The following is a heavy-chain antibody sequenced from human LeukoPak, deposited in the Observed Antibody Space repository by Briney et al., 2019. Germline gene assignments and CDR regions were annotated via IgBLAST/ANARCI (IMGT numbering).Heavy chain of an antibody. CDR2: INGSGGST. D-gene: IGHD3-16*01. J-gene: IGHJ4*02. V-gene: IGHV3-23*01. CDR3: AKTPYVWGSSDIYYYFDY. CDR1: GFTSSSHA. Sequence: GGSLRLSCAASGFTSSSHAMSWVRQAPGKGLEWVSDINGSGGSTYYADSVKGRFTVSRDNSKNTLYLQMNSLRAEDTAVYYCAKTPYVWGSSDIYYYFDYWGQGTLVTVSS.